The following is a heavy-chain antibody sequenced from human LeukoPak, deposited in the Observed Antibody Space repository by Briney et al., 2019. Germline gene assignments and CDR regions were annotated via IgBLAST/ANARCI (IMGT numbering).Heavy chain of an antibody. Sequence: GGSLRLSCSPSGFTFSTSWMTWVRQAPGRGLEWVANIKPDGTYKQYVESVKGRFTISRDNAKNSLFLQMNSLRAEDTAVYYCARDRITMVRGVHSYYFDYWGQGTLVTASS. D-gene: IGHD3-10*01. V-gene: IGHV3-7*01. CDR1: GFTFSTSW. CDR3: ARDRITMVRGVHSYYFDY. J-gene: IGHJ4*02. CDR2: IKPDGTYK.